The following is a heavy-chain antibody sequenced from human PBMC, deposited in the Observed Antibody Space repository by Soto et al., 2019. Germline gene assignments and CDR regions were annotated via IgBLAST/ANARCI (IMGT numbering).Heavy chain of an antibody. CDR1: GFTFDDYA. J-gene: IGHJ6*03. D-gene: IGHD1-26*01. Sequence: GGSLRLSCAASGFTFDDYAMHWVRQAPGKGLEWVSGISWNSGSIGYADSVKGRFTISRDNAKNSLYLQMNSLRAEDTALYYCAKDMGAQRTSYYYYMDVWGKGTTVTVSS. V-gene: IGHV3-9*01. CDR3: AKDMGAQRTSYYYYMDV. CDR2: ISWNSGSI.